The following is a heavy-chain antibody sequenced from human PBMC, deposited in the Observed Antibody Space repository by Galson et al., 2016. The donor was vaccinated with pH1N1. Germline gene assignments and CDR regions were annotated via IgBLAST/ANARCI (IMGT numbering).Heavy chain of an antibody. J-gene: IGHJ4*02. CDR2: INPNSDVT. Sequence: SVKASCKASGYTFTDYYIHWVRQAPGKGLEWMGWINPNSDVTKYAQKFQDRVTMTRDTSINTAYMELSGLTSDDTAVYYCARDSKGGIPFHYWGQGTLVTLSS. CDR3: ARDSKGGIPFHY. CDR1: GYTFTDYY. V-gene: IGHV1-2*02. D-gene: IGHD1-26*01.